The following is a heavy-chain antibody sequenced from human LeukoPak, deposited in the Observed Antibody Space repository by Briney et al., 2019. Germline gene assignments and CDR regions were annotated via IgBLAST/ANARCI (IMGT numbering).Heavy chain of an antibody. D-gene: IGHD3-22*01. CDR1: GFTFSSYE. J-gene: IGHJ4*02. CDR2: ISSSGSTI. V-gene: IGHV3-48*03. CDR3: ARAYYYDPNGGSDY. Sequence: GGSLRLSCAASGFTFSSYEMNWVRQAPGKGLEWVSYISSSGSTIYYADSVKGRFTISRDNAKNSLYLQMNSLRAEDTAVYYCARAYYYDPNGGSDYWGQGTLVTVSS.